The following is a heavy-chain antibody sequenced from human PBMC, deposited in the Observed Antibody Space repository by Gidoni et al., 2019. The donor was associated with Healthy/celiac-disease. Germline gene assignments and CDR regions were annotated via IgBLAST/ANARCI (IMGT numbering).Heavy chain of an antibody. Sequence: QVQLQESGPGLVKPSQTLSLTCTFSGGSISSGGYYWSWLRQHPGKGLEWIGYIYYSGSTYYNPSLKSRVTISVDTSKNQFSLKLSSVTAADTAVYYCARAGYLSSSYAFDIWGQGTMVTVSS. CDR2: IYYSGST. CDR3: ARAGYLSSSYAFDI. CDR1: GGSISSGGYY. D-gene: IGHD6-6*01. J-gene: IGHJ3*02. V-gene: IGHV4-31*03.